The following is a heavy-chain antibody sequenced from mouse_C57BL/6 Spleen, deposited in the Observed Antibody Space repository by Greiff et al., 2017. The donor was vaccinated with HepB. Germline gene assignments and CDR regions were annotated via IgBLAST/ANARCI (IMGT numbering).Heavy chain of an antibody. Sequence: QVQLQQSGAELVKPGASVKLSCKASGYTFTSYWMHWVKQRPGQGLEWIGMIHPNSGSTNYNEKFKSKATLTVDKSSSTAYMQLSSLTSEDSAVYYCARKGDGNYGGFAYWGQGTLVTVSA. J-gene: IGHJ3*01. CDR3: ARKGDGNYGGFAY. CDR1: GYTFTSYW. V-gene: IGHV1-64*01. CDR2: IHPNSGST. D-gene: IGHD2-1*01.